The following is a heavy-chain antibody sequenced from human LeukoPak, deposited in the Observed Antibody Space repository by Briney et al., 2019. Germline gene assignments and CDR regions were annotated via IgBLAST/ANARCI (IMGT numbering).Heavy chain of an antibody. D-gene: IGHD5-18*01. CDR1: GGSISSSSYY. J-gene: IGHJ4*02. Sequence: SETLSLTCTVSGGSISSSSYYWGWIRQPPGKGLEWIGSIYYSGSTYYNPSLKSRVTISVDTSENQFSLKLSSVTAADTAVYYCARRGRGYSYGSINFDYWGQGTLVTVSS. V-gene: IGHV4-39*01. CDR3: ARRGRGYSYGSINFDY. CDR2: IYYSGST.